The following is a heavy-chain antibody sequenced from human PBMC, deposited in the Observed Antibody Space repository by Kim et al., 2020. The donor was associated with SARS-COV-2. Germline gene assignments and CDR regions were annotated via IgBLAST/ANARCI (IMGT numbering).Heavy chain of an antibody. V-gene: IGHV4-4*07. J-gene: IGHJ5*02. CDR3: AREVLRYFDWSNWFDP. D-gene: IGHD3-9*01. Sequence: YPQSRVTMSVDTSKSQFSLKLSSVTAADTAVYYCAREVLRYFDWSNWFDPWGQGTLVTVSS.